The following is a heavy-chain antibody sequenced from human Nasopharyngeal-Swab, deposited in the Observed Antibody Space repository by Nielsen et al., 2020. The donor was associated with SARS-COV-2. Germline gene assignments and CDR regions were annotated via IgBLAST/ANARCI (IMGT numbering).Heavy chain of an antibody. CDR3: ASGGHAYYYYGMDV. CDR2: ISYDGSNK. J-gene: IGHJ6*02. Sequence: GESLKISCAASGFTFSSYAMHWVRQAPGKGLEWVAVISYDGSNKYYADFVKGRFTISRDNSKNTLYLQMNSLRAEDTAVYYCASGGHAYYYYGMDVWGQGTTVTVSS. V-gene: IGHV3-30-3*01. D-gene: IGHD2-15*01. CDR1: GFTFSSYA.